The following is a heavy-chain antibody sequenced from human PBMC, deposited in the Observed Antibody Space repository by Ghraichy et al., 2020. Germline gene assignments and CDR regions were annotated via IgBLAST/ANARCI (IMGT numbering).Heavy chain of an antibody. CDR3: AKNMIIVVITRGAFDI. CDR2: ISASGEST. CDR1: GFTFSSYA. D-gene: IGHD3-22*01. V-gene: IGHV3-23*01. Sequence: GGSLRLSCAASGFTFSSYAMSWVRQAPGKGLEWVSAISASGESTFYADSVKGRFTISRDNSKNTLNLQMNSLRAEDTAVYYCAKNMIIVVITRGAFDIWGIGTMVTVS. J-gene: IGHJ3*02.